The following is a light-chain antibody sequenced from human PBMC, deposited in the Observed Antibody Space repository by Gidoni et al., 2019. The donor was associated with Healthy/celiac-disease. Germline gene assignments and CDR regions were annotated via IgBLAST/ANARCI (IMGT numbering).Light chain of an antibody. Sequence: DIQMTQSPSSLSASVGDRVTITCQASHDINKYLNWYQQKPGKAPKLLIYDASNLETGVPSRFSGSGSGTHFTFTITSLQAEDIATYSCQQYDTLPYTFXQXTKLEIK. CDR3: QQYDTLPYT. CDR1: HDINKY. J-gene: IGKJ2*01. V-gene: IGKV1-33*01. CDR2: DAS.